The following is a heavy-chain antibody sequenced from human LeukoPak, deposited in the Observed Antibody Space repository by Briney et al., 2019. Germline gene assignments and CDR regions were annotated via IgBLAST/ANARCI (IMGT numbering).Heavy chain of an antibody. CDR3: ARGGGSWDFMRFDY. D-gene: IGHD6-13*01. Sequence: ASVKVSCKASGYTFTGYYMHWVRQAPGQGLEWMGWISAYNGNTNYAQKLQGRVTMTTDTSTSTAYMELRSLRSDDTAVYYCARGGGSWDFMRFDYWGQGTLVTVSS. J-gene: IGHJ4*02. CDR2: ISAYNGNT. V-gene: IGHV1-18*04. CDR1: GYTFTGYY.